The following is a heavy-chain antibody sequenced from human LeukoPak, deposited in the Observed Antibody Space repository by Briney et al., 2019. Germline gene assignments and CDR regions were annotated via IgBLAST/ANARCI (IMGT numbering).Heavy chain of an antibody. Sequence: ASVKVSCKASGYTFTSYDINWVRQATGQGLEWMGWMNPNSGNTGYVQKFQGRVTMTRNTSISTAYMELSSLRSEDTAVYYCARAYDSSGYMWGWFDPWGQGTLVTVSS. CDR1: GYTFTSYD. CDR2: MNPNSGNT. CDR3: ARAYDSSGYMWGWFDP. V-gene: IGHV1-8*01. D-gene: IGHD3-22*01. J-gene: IGHJ5*02.